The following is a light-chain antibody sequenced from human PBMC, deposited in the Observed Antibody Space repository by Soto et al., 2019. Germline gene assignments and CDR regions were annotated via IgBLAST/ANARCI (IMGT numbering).Light chain of an antibody. CDR2: DAS. J-gene: IGKJ4*01. CDR1: QSISSW. Sequence: DLPMTQSPSTLSASVGDRVTITCRASQSISSWLTWYQQKPGKAPKVLIYDASSLGSGVPSRFSGSGSGTKFTLTISSLQPDDFATYYCQQYNSFPLTFGGGTKVEIK. CDR3: QQYNSFPLT. V-gene: IGKV1-5*01.